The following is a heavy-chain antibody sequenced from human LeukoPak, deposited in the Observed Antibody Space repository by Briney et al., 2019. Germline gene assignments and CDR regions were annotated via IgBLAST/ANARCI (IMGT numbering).Heavy chain of an antibody. CDR2: IYYSGST. CDR1: GGSISNYY. J-gene: IGHJ4*02. V-gene: IGHV4-59*12. CDR3: ARTGYCSGGSCYLLY. Sequence: SETLPLTCTVSGGSISNYYWSWIRQPPGKGLEWIGYIYYSGSTNYNPSLKSRVTISVDTSKNQFSLKLSSVTAADTAVYYCARTGYCSGGSCYLLYWGQGTLVTVSS. D-gene: IGHD2-15*01.